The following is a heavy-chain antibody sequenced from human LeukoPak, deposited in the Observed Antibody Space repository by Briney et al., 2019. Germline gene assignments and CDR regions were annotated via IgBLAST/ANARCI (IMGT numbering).Heavy chain of an antibody. CDR1: GGSISSGDYY. J-gene: IGHJ4*02. D-gene: IGHD2-21*02. V-gene: IGHV4-30-4*01. Sequence: SQTLSLTCTVSGGSISSGDYYWSWIRQPPGKGLEWIGYIYYSGSTYYNPSLKSRATISVDTSKNQFSLKLSSVTAADTAVYYCARERSGLVTAPRSFDYWGQGTLVTVSS. CDR2: IYYSGST. CDR3: ARERSGLVTAPRSFDY.